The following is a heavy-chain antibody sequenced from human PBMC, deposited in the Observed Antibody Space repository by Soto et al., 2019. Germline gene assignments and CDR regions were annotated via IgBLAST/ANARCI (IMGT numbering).Heavy chain of an antibody. D-gene: IGHD3-10*01. V-gene: IGHV1-69*01. J-gene: IGHJ6*02. CDR1: GGTFSSYA. CDR2: IIPIFGTA. CDR3: ARAVAARGLIYYYYGMDV. Sequence: QVQLVQSGAEVKKPGSSVKVSCKASGGTFSSYAISWVRQAPGQGLEWMGGIIPIFGTANYAQKFQGRVTITADESTSTAYMELSSLRSEDTAVYYCARAVAARGLIYYYYGMDVWGQGTTVTVSS.